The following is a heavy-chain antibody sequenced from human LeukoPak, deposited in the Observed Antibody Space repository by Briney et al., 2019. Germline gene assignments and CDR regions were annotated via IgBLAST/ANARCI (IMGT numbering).Heavy chain of an antibody. CDR2: IYYSGST. V-gene: IGHV4-59*01. Sequence: PSETLSLTCSVSGGSISSYYWSWIRQPAGKGLEWIGYIYYSGSTNYNPSLKSRVTISVDTSKNQFSLKLSSVTAADTAVYYCARGRGYSYGSRYYYYYYMDVWGKGTTVTISS. J-gene: IGHJ6*03. CDR3: ARGRGYSYGSRYYYYYYMDV. D-gene: IGHD5-18*01. CDR1: GGSISSYY.